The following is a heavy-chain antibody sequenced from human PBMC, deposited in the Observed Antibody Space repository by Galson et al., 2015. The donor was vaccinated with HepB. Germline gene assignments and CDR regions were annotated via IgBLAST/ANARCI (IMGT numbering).Heavy chain of an antibody. CDR1: GYTFTSYG. J-gene: IGHJ6*02. D-gene: IGHD6-13*01. CDR2: ISPYNGNT. CDR3: ARGQEQQLDYDYYAMDD. Sequence: SVKVSCKASGYTFTSYGINWVRQAPGQGLEWMGWISPYNGNTNYAQKFQGRVTMTTDTSTSTAYMELRSLRSDDTAVYYCARGQEQQLDYDYYAMDDWGQGTTVTVSS. V-gene: IGHV1-18*01.